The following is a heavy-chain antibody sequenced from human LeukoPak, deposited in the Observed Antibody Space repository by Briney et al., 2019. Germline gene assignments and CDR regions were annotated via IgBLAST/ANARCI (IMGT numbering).Heavy chain of an antibody. CDR1: GFPLSSYA. CDR2: ISSSGSTI. D-gene: IGHD6-13*01. CDR3: AREAAGTWFLDY. Sequence: GGSLRLSCAAFGFPLSSYAMSWVRQAPGKGLEWVSYISSSGSTIYYADSVKGRFTISRDNAKNSLYLQMNSLRAEDTAVYYCAREAAGTWFLDYWGQGTLVTVSS. J-gene: IGHJ4*02. V-gene: IGHV3-48*04.